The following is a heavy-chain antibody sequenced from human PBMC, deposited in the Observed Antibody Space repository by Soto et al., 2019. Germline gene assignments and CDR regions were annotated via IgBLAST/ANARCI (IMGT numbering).Heavy chain of an antibody. CDR3: ARDLPGASTTVNYYGMDV. Sequence: ASVKVSCKASGYTFTSYYIHWVRQAPGQGLEWMGIINPSDGSTSHAQRFQGRVTMTRDTSTSTVYMEVSSLRSDDTAVYYCARDLPGASTTVNYYGMDVWGQGTTVTVSS. J-gene: IGHJ6*02. CDR1: GYTFTSYY. CDR2: INPSDGST. D-gene: IGHD1-1*01. V-gene: IGHV1-46*01.